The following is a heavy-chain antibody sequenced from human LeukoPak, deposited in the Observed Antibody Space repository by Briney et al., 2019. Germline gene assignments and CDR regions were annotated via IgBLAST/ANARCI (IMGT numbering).Heavy chain of an antibody. J-gene: IGHJ4*02. CDR3: ARARSVDTAMVLMEVLFDY. V-gene: IGHV3-21*01. Sequence: GGSLRLSCAASGFTFSSYSMNWVRQAPGKGLEWVSSISSSSSYIYYADSVKGRFTISRGNAKNSLYLQMNSLRAEDTAVYYCARARSVDTAMVLMEVLFDYWGQGTLVTVSS. D-gene: IGHD5-18*01. CDR1: GFTFSSYS. CDR2: ISSSSSYI.